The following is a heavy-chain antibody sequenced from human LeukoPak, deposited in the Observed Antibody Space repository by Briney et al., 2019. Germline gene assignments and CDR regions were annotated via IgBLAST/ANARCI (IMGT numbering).Heavy chain of an antibody. J-gene: IGHJ6*02. CDR1: GFTFSSYS. Sequence: TGGSLRLSCAASGFTFSSYSMNWVRQAPGKGLEWVSSISSSSSYIYYADSVKGRFTISRDNAKNSLYLQMNSLRAEDTAVYYCARDMVRGVKESWYYYGMDVWGQGTTVTVSS. CDR3: ARDMVRGVKESWYYYGMDV. D-gene: IGHD3-10*01. CDR2: ISSSSSYI. V-gene: IGHV3-21*01.